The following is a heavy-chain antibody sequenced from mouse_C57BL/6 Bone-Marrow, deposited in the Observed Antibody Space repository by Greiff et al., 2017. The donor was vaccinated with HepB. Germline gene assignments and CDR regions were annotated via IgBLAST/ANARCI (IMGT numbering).Heavy chain of an antibody. J-gene: IGHJ2*01. CDR3: ARDGSSSFDY. D-gene: IGHD1-1*01. Sequence: EVMLVESGGGLVKPGGSLKLSCAASGFTFSDYGMHWVRQAPEKGLEWVAYISSGSSTSYYADTVKGRFTISRDNAKNTLFLQMTSLRSEDTAIYYCARDGSSSFDYWGQGTTLTVSS. CDR1: GFTFSDYG. V-gene: IGHV5-17*01. CDR2: ISSGSSTS.